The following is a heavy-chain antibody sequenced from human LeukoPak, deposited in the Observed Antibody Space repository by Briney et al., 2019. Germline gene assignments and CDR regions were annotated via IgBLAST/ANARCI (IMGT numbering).Heavy chain of an antibody. CDR3: AKDVGSLGIAAAGYPFDY. V-gene: IGHV3-53*01. CDR2: IYSGGSI. Sequence: GGSLRLSCAASGFSVSRNYMSWVRQAPGKGPEWVSVIYSGGSIYYADSVKGRFTISRDNSRNTLYLQMNSLRAEDTAVYYCAKDVGSLGIAAAGYPFDYWGQGTLVTVSS. D-gene: IGHD6-13*01. CDR1: GFSVSRNY. J-gene: IGHJ4*02.